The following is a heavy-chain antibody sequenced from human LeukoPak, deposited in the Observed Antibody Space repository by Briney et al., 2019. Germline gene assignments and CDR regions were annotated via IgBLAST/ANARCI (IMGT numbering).Heavy chain of an antibody. CDR1: GFTFSSYE. D-gene: IGHD2/OR15-2a*01. V-gene: IGHV3-48*03. CDR2: ISSSGSTV. CDR3: ATHQYYRAFDI. Sequence: PGGSLRLSCVASGFTFSSYEMNWVRQAPGKGREWVSYISSSGSTVYYADYVKGRFTISRDNAKNSLYLELNSLRAEDTAVYYCATHQYYRAFDIWGRGTMVTVSS. J-gene: IGHJ3*02.